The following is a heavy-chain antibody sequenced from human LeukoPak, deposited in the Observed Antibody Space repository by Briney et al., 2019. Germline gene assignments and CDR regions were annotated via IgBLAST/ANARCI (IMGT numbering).Heavy chain of an antibody. CDR1: GFTFSSYA. V-gene: IGHV3-74*01. Sequence: GGSLRLSCVASGFTFSSYAMSWVRQAPGKGLVWVSRIKGDERSTSYADSVKGRFTISRDNAKNTLYLQMNSLRAEDTAVYYCTAIGSYLDYWGQGTLVTVSS. CDR2: IKGDERST. CDR3: TAIGSYLDY. D-gene: IGHD1-26*01. J-gene: IGHJ4*02.